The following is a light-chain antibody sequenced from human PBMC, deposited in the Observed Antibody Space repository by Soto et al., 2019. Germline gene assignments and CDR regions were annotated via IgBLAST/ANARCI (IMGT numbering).Light chain of an antibody. CDR1: ESVTSSH. J-gene: IGKJ1*01. CDR3: QQYSTSPRT. Sequence: EIVLTQSPATLSLSPGERATLSCGASESVTSSHLAWYQQKPGLAPRLLIYDASSRATGIPDRFSGSGSETDFTLTISRLEPEDCAVYYCQQYSTSPRTFGQGTKVEIK. V-gene: IGKV3D-20*01. CDR2: DAS.